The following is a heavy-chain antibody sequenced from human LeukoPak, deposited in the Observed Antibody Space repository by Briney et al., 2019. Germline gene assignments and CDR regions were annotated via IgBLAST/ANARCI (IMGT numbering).Heavy chain of an antibody. J-gene: IGHJ4*02. D-gene: IGHD3-10*01. CDR1: GFTFSSYA. CDR2: ISGSGGST. V-gene: IGHV3-23*01. CDR3: AKDVLWFGELLAYFDY. Sequence: PGGSLRLSCAASGFTFSSYAMSWVRQAPGKGLEWVSAISGSGGSTYYADSVKGRFTISRDNSKNTLYLQMNSLRAEDTAVYYCAKDVLWFGELLAYFDYWGQGTLVTVSS.